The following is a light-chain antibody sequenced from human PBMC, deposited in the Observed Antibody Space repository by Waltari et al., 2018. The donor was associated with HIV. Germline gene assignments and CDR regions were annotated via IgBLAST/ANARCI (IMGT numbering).Light chain of an antibody. J-gene: IGLJ1*01. V-gene: IGLV2-23*02. CDR1: SSDVVSYNY. CDR3: CSYAGSNTYL. CDR2: DVS. Sequence: QSALTQPASVSGFPGQSITISCTGSSSDVVSYNYVSWYQQHPGKAPKLLIYDVSKRPSGVSNRFSGSKSGNTASLTISGLQAEDEADYYCCSYAGSNTYLFGTGTEVTVL.